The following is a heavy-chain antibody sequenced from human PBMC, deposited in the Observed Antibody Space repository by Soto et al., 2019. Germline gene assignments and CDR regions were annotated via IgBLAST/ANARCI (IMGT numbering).Heavy chain of an antibody. CDR1: GGSISSYY. D-gene: IGHD1-26*01. J-gene: IGHJ4*02. CDR2: IYYSGST. V-gene: IGHV4-59*08. CDR3: ARQYGGSYADY. Sequence: QVQLQESGPGLVKPSETLSLTCTVSGGSISSYYWSWIRQPPGKGLEWIGYIYYSGSTNYNPSLKSRVTISVDTSKNQFPLKLSSVTAADTAVYYCARQYGGSYADYWGQGTLVTVSS.